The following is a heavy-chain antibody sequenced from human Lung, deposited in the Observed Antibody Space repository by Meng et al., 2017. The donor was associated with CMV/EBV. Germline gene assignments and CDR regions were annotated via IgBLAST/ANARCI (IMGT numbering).Heavy chain of an antibody. Sequence: WAASGFTFSSYAMSWVRQAPGKGLEWVSAISGSGGSTYYADSVKGRFTISRDNSKNTLYLQMNSLRAEDTAVYYCAKDVSKLGYFDLWGRGTLVTVSS. V-gene: IGHV3-23*01. CDR1: GFTFSSYA. CDR2: ISGSGGST. J-gene: IGHJ2*01. CDR3: AKDVSKLGYFDL. D-gene: IGHD2-8*01.